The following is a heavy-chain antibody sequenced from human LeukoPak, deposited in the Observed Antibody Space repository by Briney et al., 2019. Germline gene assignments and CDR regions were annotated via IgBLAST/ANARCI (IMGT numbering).Heavy chain of an antibody. CDR2: ISYRSSDI. Sequence: PGGSLRLSCAASGFTLSSYNMKWVRQAPGKGLERVPSISYRSSDIEYADSVKGRFTISRDNAKQSLYLQMSRLRAEDTAVYYCARVYSSSWYSGYLYMDVWGKGTTVTVSS. D-gene: IGHD6-13*01. J-gene: IGHJ6*03. CDR1: GFTLSSYN. CDR3: ARVYSSSWYSGYLYMDV. V-gene: IGHV3-21*01.